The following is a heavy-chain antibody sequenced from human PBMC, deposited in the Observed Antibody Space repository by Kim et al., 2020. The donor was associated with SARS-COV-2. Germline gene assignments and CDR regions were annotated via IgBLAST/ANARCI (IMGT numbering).Heavy chain of an antibody. D-gene: IGHD3-3*02. J-gene: IGHJ6*02. Sequence: GGSLRLSCAASGFTFSSRWMDCVRQVPGKGLLCVARISGDGTKTTYADSVKGRFTISRDNAKNTLYLQMNGLRAEDTAIYFCAKDAFFFMDVWGQGTAVTVSS. CDR2: ISGDGTKT. CDR1: GFTFSSRW. V-gene: IGHV3-74*01. CDR3: AKDAFFFMDV.